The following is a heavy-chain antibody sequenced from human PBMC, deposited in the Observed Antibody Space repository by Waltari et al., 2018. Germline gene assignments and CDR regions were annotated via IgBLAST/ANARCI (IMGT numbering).Heavy chain of an antibody. J-gene: IGHJ4*02. V-gene: IGHV3-73*01. D-gene: IGHD7-27*01. CDR1: ALIFSAFA. Sequence: EVQLVESGGALVQPGGSLTLSCAASALIFSAFAIHWDRQASGKGPEWVGGIRSRAKGDATADAASVEGRFTISRDDSKNTVYLQMNSLKTDDTAVYYCIRPFEQGIDWGQGTLLTVSS. CDR2: IRSRAKGDAT. CDR3: IRPFEQGID.